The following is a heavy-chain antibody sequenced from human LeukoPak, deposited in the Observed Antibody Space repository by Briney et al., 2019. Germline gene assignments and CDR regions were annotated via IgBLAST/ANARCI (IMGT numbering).Heavy chain of an antibody. CDR1: GGSISSYY. J-gene: IGHJ4*02. D-gene: IGHD3-22*01. CDR2: IYYSGST. Sequence: SETLSLTCTVSGGSISSYYWSWIRQPPGKGLEWIGYIYYSGSTNYNPSLKSRVTISVDTSKNQFSLKLSSVTAADTAVYYCARQNYYDSSFDYWGQGTLVTVSS. V-gene: IGHV4-59*01. CDR3: ARQNYYDSSFDY.